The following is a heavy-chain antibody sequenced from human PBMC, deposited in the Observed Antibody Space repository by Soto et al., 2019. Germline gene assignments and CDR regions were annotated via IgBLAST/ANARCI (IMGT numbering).Heavy chain of an antibody. D-gene: IGHD3-3*01. Sequence: PSDTLSLTCTCSGYSISSYSSRWILQPPSKGLKWISNLDYSGSINYNPSLKSRVTISVDSSKNQFSLKLCSVTAADTAVYYCAKITIFGVGDYYYYGMDVWGQGTTVTVS. CDR3: AKITIFGVGDYYYYGMDV. J-gene: IGHJ6*02. CDR1: GYSISSYS. CDR2: LDYSGSI. V-gene: IGHV4-59*01.